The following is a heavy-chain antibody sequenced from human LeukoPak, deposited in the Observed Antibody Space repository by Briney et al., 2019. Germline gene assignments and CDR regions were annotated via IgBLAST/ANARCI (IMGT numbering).Heavy chain of an antibody. CDR3: ARGRLQLWSFPLPYNHYAIDV. CDR2: SNHFGST. D-gene: IGHD5-18*01. CDR1: GESFSGYF. J-gene: IGHJ6*02. V-gene: IGHV4-34*01. Sequence: SDTLSLTCAVSGESFSGYFWTWIRQPPGKGLEWIGESNHFGSTDYNPSLKSRVIISVDTSKKQFSLNVRSVTDADTAVYFCARGRLQLWSFPLPYNHYAIDVWGQGTTVTVSS.